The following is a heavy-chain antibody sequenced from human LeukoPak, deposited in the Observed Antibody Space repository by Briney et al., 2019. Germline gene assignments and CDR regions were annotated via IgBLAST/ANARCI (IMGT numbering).Heavy chain of an antibody. CDR1: GFTFSTYS. CDR3: ARLTLGCSSTSCYA. V-gene: IGHV3-48*01. D-gene: IGHD2-2*01. Sequence: GGPLRLSCAASGFTFSTYSMNWVRQAPGKGLEWVSYISSSSSTKYYADSVKGRFTISRDNAKNSLYLQMNSLRAEDTAVYYCARLTLGCSSTSCYAWGQGTLVTVSS. CDR2: ISSSSSTK. J-gene: IGHJ5*02.